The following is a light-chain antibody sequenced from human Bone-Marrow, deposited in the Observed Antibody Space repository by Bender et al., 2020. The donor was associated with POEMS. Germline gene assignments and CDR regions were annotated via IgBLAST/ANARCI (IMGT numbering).Light chain of an antibody. CDR3: SSRDFRTNYLT. Sequence: SSELTQDPAVSVALGQTVTITCQGDSLSSYYAIWYQQRPGQAPLLIFYGKNNRPSGIPDRFSGSTSGNTASLTISGAQAEDEAEYYCSSRDFRTNYLTFGGGTKLTVL. J-gene: IGLJ2*01. CDR1: SLSSYY. V-gene: IGLV3-19*01. CDR2: GKN.